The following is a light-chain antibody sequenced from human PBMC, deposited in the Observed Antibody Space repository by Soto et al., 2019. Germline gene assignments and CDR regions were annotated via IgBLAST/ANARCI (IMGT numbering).Light chain of an antibody. J-gene: IGKJ2*01. CDR3: QQSISYPYT. V-gene: IGKV1-5*01. CDR2: DAS. CDR1: QTTNTW. Sequence: DIQMTQFPSTLSASVGDRVTITCRASQTTNTWLAWYQQKPGTAPKLLIYDASSLEGGVPSRFCASGSGTEFTLTISSLLPDDPATYYCQQSISYPYTFGQGTMVEIK.